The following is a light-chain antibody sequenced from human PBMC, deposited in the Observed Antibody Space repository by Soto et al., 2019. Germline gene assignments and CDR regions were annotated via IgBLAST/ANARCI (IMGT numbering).Light chain of an antibody. V-gene: IGKV3-20*01. J-gene: IGKJ2*01. CDR1: QTLGTKY. CDR2: DTS. CDR3: THYGKSPTET. Sequence: IVLTQSPGTLSLSPGARATLSCRASQTLGTKYLAWYQQKPGQAPSLLIYDTSNRATGVPDRFSCSGSGTDFTLTISRLEPEDFAVYYCTHYGKSPTETFGQG.